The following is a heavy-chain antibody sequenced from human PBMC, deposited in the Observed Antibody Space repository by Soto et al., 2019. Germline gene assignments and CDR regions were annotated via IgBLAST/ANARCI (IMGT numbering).Heavy chain of an antibody. D-gene: IGHD2-15*01. V-gene: IGHV4-59*08. CDR1: GASISDQY. CDR2: IYYTGST. J-gene: IGHJ5*01. Sequence: WETLSLTCTVSGASISDQYWSWIRQPPGKGLEWIGFIYYTGSTSYNPSHNSRVTMSVDTSKNQFSLKLSSVTAADTAVYYCVRLFRVVAATEFDSCGLGALLPISS. CDR3: VRLFRVVAATEFDS.